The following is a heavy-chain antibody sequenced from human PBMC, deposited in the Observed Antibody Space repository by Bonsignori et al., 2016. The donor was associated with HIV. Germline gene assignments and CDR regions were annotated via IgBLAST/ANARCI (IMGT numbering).Heavy chain of an antibody. CDR1: GFSISSGYH. D-gene: IGHD3-16*01. Sequence: QVHLQESGPGLVKPSETLSLTCGVSGFSISSGYHWGWIRQPPREGAVGGGVGRVIFLQWDRPYLLTRPLQGYGVTTLSCTRPKPSSPSRLTSVTAADTAVYYCARDAYDTSDYWG. V-gene: IGHV4-38-2*02. J-gene: IGHJ4*01. CDR3: ARDAYDTSDY. CDR2: IFLQWDRP.